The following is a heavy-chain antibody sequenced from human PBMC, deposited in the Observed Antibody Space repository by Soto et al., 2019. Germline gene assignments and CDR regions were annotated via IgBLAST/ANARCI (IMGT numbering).Heavy chain of an antibody. CDR3: ASDVGRPDY. CDR2: IGYEETII. CDR1: GFPFSSYG. D-gene: IGHD3-10*01. J-gene: IGHJ4*02. V-gene: IGHV3-33*01. Sequence: QVQLVESGGGVVQPGRSLRLSCAASGFPFSSYGFHGVRQAPGRGLGGVGVIGYEETIIPYAASVKGRFIISRDNSPNTLFLQRNSLRVEDTAVYYCASDVGRPDYWGQGTLVTVSS.